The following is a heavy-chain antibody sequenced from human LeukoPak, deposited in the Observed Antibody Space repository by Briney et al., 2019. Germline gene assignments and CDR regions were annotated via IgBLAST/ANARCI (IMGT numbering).Heavy chain of an antibody. CDR3: AKGLRPPFGELFDY. D-gene: IGHD3-10*01. CDR1: GFTFSSYA. Sequence: PGGSLRFSCAASGFTFSSYAMSWVRQAPGKGLEWVSAISGSGGSTYYADSVKGRFTISRDNSKNTLYLQMNSLRAEDTAVYYCAKGLRPPFGELFDYWGQGTLVTVSS. CDR2: ISGSGGST. V-gene: IGHV3-23*01. J-gene: IGHJ4*02.